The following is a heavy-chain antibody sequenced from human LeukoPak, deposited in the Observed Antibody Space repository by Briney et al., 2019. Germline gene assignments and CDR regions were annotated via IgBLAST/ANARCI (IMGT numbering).Heavy chain of an antibody. CDR2: INPSGGST. CDR3: ARSGITIFGVVIIGDYYGMDV. J-gene: IGHJ6*02. D-gene: IGHD3-3*01. CDR1: GYTFTSYY. V-gene: IGHV1-46*01. Sequence: ASVRVSCKASGYTFTSYYMHWVRQAPGQGLEWMGIINPSGGSTNYAQKLQGRVTMTTDTSTSTAYMELRSLRSDDTAVYYCARSGITIFGVVIIGDYYGMDVWGQGTTVTVSS.